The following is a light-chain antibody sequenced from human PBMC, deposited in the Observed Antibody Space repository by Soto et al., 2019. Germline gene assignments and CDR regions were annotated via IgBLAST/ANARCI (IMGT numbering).Light chain of an antibody. CDR2: GAF. CDR1: QSAGTN. V-gene: IGKV3-15*01. Sequence: IVMTQSPAPLTVSPGERATLSCRSSQSAGTNLAWYQQKPGQAPRLLIHGAFTRATGIPARFSGSGSGTEFTLTISSLQSEDFAVFYCQQYQQWSITFGQGTRLEIK. CDR3: QQYQQWSIT. J-gene: IGKJ5*01.